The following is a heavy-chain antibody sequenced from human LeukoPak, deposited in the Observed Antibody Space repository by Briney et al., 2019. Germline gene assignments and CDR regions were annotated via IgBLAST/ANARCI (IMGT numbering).Heavy chain of an antibody. Sequence: GGSLRLSCAASGFTFSSYAMSWVRQAPRKGLEWVSAISGSGGSTYYADSVKGRFTISRDNSKNTLYLRMNSLRAEDTAVYYCAKDSSGWYYFDYWGQGTLVTVSS. CDR3: AKDSSGWYYFDY. D-gene: IGHD6-19*01. V-gene: IGHV3-23*01. CDR1: GFTFSSYA. CDR2: ISGSGGST. J-gene: IGHJ4*02.